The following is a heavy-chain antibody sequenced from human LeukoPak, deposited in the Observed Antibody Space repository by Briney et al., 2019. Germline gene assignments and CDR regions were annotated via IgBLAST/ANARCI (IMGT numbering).Heavy chain of an antibody. D-gene: IGHD3-10*01. CDR3: AKSNGYGLVDI. CDR1: GYSLSSGYY. J-gene: IGHJ3*02. Sequence: NPSETLSLTCTVSGYSLSSGYYWAWIRQPPGKGLEWIGTIYHSGGTYYNPSLKNRLTISVDTSRNQFSLKLNSVTAADTAVYYCAKSNGYGLVDIWGQGTMVTVSS. CDR2: IYHSGGT. V-gene: IGHV4-38-2*02.